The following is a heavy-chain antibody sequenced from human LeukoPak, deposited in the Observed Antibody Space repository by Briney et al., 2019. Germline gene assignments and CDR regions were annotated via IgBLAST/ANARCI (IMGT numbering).Heavy chain of an antibody. V-gene: IGHV4-59*01. J-gene: IGHJ5*02. CDR3: ALAAADWFDP. Sequence: SETLSLTCIVSGGSISNYYWSWIRQPPGKGLEWIGYIFYSGNTNYNPSLKSRVTMSVDTSKNQFSLRLRSVTAADSAVYYCALAAADWFDPWGQGTLVTVSS. CDR1: GGSISNYY. CDR2: IFYSGNT. D-gene: IGHD6-13*01.